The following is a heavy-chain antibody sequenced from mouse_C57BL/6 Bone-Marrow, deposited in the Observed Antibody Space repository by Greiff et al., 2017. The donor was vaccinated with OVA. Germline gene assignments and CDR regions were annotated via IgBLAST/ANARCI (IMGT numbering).Heavy chain of an antibody. D-gene: IGHD1-1*01. Sequence: EVKLMESGGGLVQPGDSLSLSCAASGFTFTNYYMSWVRQPPGKALEWLAFIRNKPNGSTTEYSASVKGRFTISRDNSQSILYLQMNALRAVDSATYYCARYKGRVAVDYFDYWGQGTALTVSS. CDR3: ARYKGRVAVDYFDY. J-gene: IGHJ2*01. CDR1: GFTFTNYY. V-gene: IGHV7-3*01. CDR2: IRNKPNGSTT.